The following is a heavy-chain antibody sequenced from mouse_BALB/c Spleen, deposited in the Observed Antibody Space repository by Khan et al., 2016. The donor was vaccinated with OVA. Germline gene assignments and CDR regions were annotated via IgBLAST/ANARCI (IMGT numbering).Heavy chain of an antibody. Sequence: QVQLKQSGAELVKPGASVKLSCKASGYTFTSYDIYWVRQRPEQGLEWIGWIFPGDGSTQYNEKFKGKATLTTDKSSTTTYMQLSRRTAEDSAVYFCAREGITTVPFDYWGQGTTLTVSS. CDR2: IFPGDGST. J-gene: IGHJ2*01. V-gene: IGHV1S56*01. CDR1: GYTFTSYD. CDR3: AREGITTVPFDY. D-gene: IGHD1-1*01.